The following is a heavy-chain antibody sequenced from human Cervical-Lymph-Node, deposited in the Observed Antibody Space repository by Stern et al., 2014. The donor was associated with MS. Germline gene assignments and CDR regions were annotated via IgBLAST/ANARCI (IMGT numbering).Heavy chain of an antibody. V-gene: IGHV1-69*01. Sequence: KLVQSGAEVKKPGSSVKVSCKASGGTFSSYAISWVRQAPGQGLEWMGGIIPIVGTANYAQKFQGRVTITADESTSTAYMELSSLRSEDTAVYYCASCGGDCYLEYFQHWGQGTLVTVSS. CDR1: GGTFSSYA. CDR2: IIPIVGTA. J-gene: IGHJ1*01. D-gene: IGHD2-21*02. CDR3: ASCGGDCYLEYFQH.